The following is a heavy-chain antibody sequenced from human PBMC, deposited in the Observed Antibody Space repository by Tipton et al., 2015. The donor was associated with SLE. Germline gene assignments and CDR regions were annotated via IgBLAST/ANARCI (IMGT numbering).Heavy chain of an antibody. CDR3: TRHVVGVASHPGWFDT. D-gene: IGHD2-15*01. Sequence: TLSLTCTVSGDPITSSSYYWGWSRQPPGKGLEWIGSIYYSANTYYNPSLKSRVTISVDTSRNQFSLKLNFVTAADTAFYYCTRHVVGVASHPGWFDTWGQGTLVSVSS. J-gene: IGHJ5*02. V-gene: IGHV4-39*01. CDR2: IYYSANT. CDR1: GDPITSSSYY.